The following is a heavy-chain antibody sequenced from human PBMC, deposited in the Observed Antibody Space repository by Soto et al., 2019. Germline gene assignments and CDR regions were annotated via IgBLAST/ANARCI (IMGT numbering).Heavy chain of an antibody. D-gene: IGHD1-26*01. CDR1: GFTFSDYY. V-gene: IGHV3-11*05. Sequence: GGSLRLSCAVSGFTFSDYYMSWIRQAPGEGLEWLSYISSSSSDTNYADSVKGRFTSSRDNAKRTLYLQMESLRVEDTAVYYCVRDIERVGATGYFDHWGQGTRVTVSS. J-gene: IGHJ4*02. CDR2: ISSSSSDT. CDR3: VRDIERVGATGYFDH.